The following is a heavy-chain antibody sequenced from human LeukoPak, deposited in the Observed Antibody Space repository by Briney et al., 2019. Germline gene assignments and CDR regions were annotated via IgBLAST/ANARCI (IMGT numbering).Heavy chain of an antibody. D-gene: IGHD1-1*01. CDR1: GFTFSSYS. Sequence: GGSLRLSCAASGFTFSSYSMNWVRQAPGKGLEWVSSIITSSSYIYYADSVKGRFTISRDNAKNSLYLQMNSLRAEDTAVYYFARDLEPHYYFDLWGRGTLVTVSS. V-gene: IGHV3-21*01. CDR2: IITSSSYI. J-gene: IGHJ2*01. CDR3: ARDLEPHYYFDL.